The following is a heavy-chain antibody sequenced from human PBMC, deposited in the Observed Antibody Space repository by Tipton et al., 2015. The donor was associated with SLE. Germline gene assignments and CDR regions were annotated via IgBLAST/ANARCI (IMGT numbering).Heavy chain of an antibody. J-gene: IGHJ4*02. D-gene: IGHD4-23*01. CDR2: IYDSDNT. Sequence: TLSLTCTVSGGPISSISYYWAWIRQPPGKGLEWIGRIYDSDNTYYNPSFKSRVTISVETSKSQFSLKLSSVTAADTAVYYCARDGGNYFDYWGQGTLLTVSS. CDR1: GGPISSISYY. CDR3: ARDGGNYFDY. V-gene: IGHV4-39*07.